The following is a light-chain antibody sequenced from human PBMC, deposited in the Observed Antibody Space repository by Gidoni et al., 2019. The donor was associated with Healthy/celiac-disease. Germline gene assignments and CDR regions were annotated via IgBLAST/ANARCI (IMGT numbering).Light chain of an antibody. Sequence: SYVLTQPPSVSVAPGKTARITCGGNKIGSKSVHWYQQKPGQAPVLVIYDDSDRPSGIPERFSGSNSGNTATLTISRAEAGEEADYYCQVWDSSSDPFYVFGTGTKVTVL. CDR3: QVWDSSSDPFYV. V-gene: IGLV3-21*04. CDR1: KIGSKS. J-gene: IGLJ1*01. CDR2: DDS.